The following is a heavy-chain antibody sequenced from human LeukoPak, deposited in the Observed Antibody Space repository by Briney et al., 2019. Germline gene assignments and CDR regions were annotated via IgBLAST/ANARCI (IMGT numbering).Heavy chain of an antibody. D-gene: IGHD3-10*01. CDR3: AKDLSIWFGESYYFDY. J-gene: IGHJ4*02. Sequence: GGSLRVSCAASGFTFSNFAMNWVRQAPGKGLEWVSGVTGSGGTTYYADSVRGRFTISRDNSKNTLYLQMNSLRAEDTAVYYCAKDLSIWFGESYYFDYWGQGTLVTVSS. CDR2: VTGSGGTT. CDR1: GFTFSNFA. V-gene: IGHV3-23*01.